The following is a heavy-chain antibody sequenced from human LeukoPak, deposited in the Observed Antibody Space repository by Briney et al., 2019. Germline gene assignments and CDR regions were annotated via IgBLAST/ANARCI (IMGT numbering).Heavy chain of an antibody. CDR2: TYYRSKWYI. CDR3: ARVKAGIGYLDL. Sequence: SQTLSLTCAISGDSVSSYTAGWNWIRQSPSRGLEWLGRTYYRSKWYIDYAVSVKSRISINPDTSKNQSSLQLSSVTPEDTAVYYCARVKAGIGYLDLWGRGTLVTVSS. J-gene: IGHJ2*01. CDR1: GDSVSSYTAG. V-gene: IGHV6-1*01.